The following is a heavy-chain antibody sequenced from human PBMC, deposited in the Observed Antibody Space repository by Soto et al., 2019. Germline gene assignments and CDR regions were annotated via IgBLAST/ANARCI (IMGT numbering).Heavy chain of an antibody. V-gene: IGHV1-3*01. J-gene: IGHJ1*01. CDR1: GYTFTSYA. Sequence: ASVKVSCKASGYTFTSYAMHWVRQAPGQRLEWMGWINAGNGNTKYSQKFQGRVTITRDTSASTAYMELSSLRSEDTAVYYCTRGGGIVVLTAPHDHWGQGTLVTVSS. D-gene: IGHD2-21*02. CDR2: INAGNGNT. CDR3: TRGGGIVVLTAPHDH.